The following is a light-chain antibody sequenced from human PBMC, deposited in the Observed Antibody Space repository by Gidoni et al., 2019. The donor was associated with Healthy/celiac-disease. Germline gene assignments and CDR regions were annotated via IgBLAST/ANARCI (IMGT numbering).Light chain of an antibody. CDR3: QQSYSTPWT. Sequence: DIQMTQPPSSLSASVGDRATITCRASQSISSYLNWYQQKPGKAPKLLIYAASSLQSGVASRFSGSGSGTDFTLTISSLQPEDFATYYCQQSYSTPWTCGQGTKVEIK. V-gene: IGKV1-39*01. CDR2: AAS. CDR1: QSISSY. J-gene: IGKJ1*01.